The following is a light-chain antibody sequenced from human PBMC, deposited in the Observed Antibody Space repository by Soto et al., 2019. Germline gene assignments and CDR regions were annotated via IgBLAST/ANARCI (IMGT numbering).Light chain of an antibody. J-gene: IGLJ3*02. V-gene: IGLV4-69*01. CDR2: LNNDGSH. Sequence: QSVLTQSPSASASLGASVKLTCTLSSGHSNYAIAWHQQQPEKGPRYLMKLNNDGSHSKGDGLPDRFSGSSSGAERYLTISSLQSEDEADYYCQTWDTGIRVFGGGTKLTVL. CDR1: SGHSNYA. CDR3: QTWDTGIRV.